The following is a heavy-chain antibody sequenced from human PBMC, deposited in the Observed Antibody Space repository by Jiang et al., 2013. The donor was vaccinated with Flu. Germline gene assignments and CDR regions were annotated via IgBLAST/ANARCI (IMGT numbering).Heavy chain of an antibody. V-gene: IGHV4-39*01. J-gene: IGHJ3*02. CDR3: ARQLGCGRDSCPEDGFDI. Sequence: LEWIATIYYSREHLLPTRPLTTRVTISVDTSKNQFSLKLSSVTAADTAVYYCARQLGCGRDSCPEDGFDIWGQGTMVTVSS. CDR2: IYYSREH. D-gene: IGHD2-21*01.